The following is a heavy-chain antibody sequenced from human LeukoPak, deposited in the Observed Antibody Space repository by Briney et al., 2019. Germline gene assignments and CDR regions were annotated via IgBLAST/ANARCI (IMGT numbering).Heavy chain of an antibody. Sequence: GGSLRLSCAASGFTFSSYAMHWVRRAPGKGLEWVANIKQDGSEKYYVDSVKGRFTISRDNAKNSLYLQMNSLRAEDTAVYYCARDGRDYYDVYWGQGTLVTVSS. CDR1: GFTFSSYA. CDR2: IKQDGSEK. CDR3: ARDGRDYYDVY. D-gene: IGHD3-22*01. V-gene: IGHV3-7*01. J-gene: IGHJ4*02.